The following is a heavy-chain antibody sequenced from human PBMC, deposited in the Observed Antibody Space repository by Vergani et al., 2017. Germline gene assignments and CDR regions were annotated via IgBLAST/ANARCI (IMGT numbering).Heavy chain of an antibody. CDR2: FSGSGGST. CDR1: EFTFRSFA. Sequence: EVQLVESGGGLVQPGGPRRLSCQASEFTFRSFARSWVRRAPGKGLGWVSAFSGSGGSTYYADSVKGRFTISRDNSKNTLYLQMNSLRAEDTAVYYCAKSVEGFDAFDIWGQGTMVTVSS. J-gene: IGHJ3*02. CDR3: AKSVEGFDAFDI. V-gene: IGHV3-23*04.